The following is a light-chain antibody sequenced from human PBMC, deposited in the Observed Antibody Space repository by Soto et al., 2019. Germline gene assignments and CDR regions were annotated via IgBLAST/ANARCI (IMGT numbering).Light chain of an antibody. J-gene: IGKJ1*01. CDR3: QQYDTFPRT. CDR2: GAS. V-gene: IGKV3-20*01. CDR1: QSLSSNF. Sequence: EIVLTQSPGTLSLSPGDRATLSCRASQSLSSNFLAWYQQKPGQAPRLLIYGASRRATDIPDRFGGSGSGTDFALTITRLEPADFAVYFCQQYDTFPRTFGQGTKVEIQ.